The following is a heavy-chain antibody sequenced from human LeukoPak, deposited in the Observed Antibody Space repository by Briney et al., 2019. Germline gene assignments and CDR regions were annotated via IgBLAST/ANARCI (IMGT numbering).Heavy chain of an antibody. CDR1: EFTFSSYS. V-gene: IGHV3-21*01. D-gene: IGHD3-22*01. J-gene: IGHJ4*02. CDR3: ARDYDSSAEDYFDY. Sequence: GGSLRLSCAASEFTFSSYSMNWVRQTPGKGLEWVSSIGSSSSHIYYADSVKGRFTVSRDNAKNSLYLQMSSLRAEDTAVYYCARDYDSSAEDYFDYWGQGTPVTVSS. CDR2: IGSSSSHI.